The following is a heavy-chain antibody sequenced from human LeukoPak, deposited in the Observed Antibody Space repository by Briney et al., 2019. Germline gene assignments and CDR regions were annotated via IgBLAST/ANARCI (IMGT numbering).Heavy chain of an antibody. J-gene: IGHJ5*02. CDR2: IKSKTDGGTT. V-gene: IGHV3-15*01. CDR1: GFTFSNAW. D-gene: IGHD3-10*01. CDR3: TTDRIYELWFGELLWFDP. Sequence: GGSLRLSCAASGFTFSNAWMSWVRQAPGKGLEWVGRIKSKTDGGTTDYAAPVKGRFTISRDDSKNTLYLQMNSLKTEDTAVYYCTTDRIYELWFGELLWFDPWGQGTLVTVSS.